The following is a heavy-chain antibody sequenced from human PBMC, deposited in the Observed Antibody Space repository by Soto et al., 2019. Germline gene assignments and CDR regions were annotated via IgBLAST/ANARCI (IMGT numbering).Heavy chain of an antibody. V-gene: IGHV5-51*03. Sequence: EVRLVQSGVEVKKPEDFLKISCKGSGYSFNMYWIAWVRQMPGKGLEWMGIIYPGDSDTRYSPSFQGQVTISADKSLSTACRQGSSLKASDTAMYYGARGGSVVPAGPNYFDYWGQGALVTVAS. CDR2: IYPGDSDT. D-gene: IGHD2-2*01. CDR1: GYSFNMYW. CDR3: ARGGSVVPAGPNYFDY. J-gene: IGHJ4*02.